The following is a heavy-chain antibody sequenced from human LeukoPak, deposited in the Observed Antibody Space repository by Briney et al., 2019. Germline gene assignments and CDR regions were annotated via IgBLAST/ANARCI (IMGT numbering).Heavy chain of an antibody. J-gene: IGHJ4*02. CDR2: ISHSGST. CDR1: GYSISSGYY. Sequence: PSETLSLTCAVSGYSISSGYYWSWIRQPPGKGLEWIGEISHSGSTNYNPSLKSRVTISVDTSKSQFSLKLTSVTAADTAVYYCASAITIFGVVIRGADYWGQGTLVTVSS. V-gene: IGHV4-34*01. CDR3: ASAITIFGVVIRGADY. D-gene: IGHD3-3*01.